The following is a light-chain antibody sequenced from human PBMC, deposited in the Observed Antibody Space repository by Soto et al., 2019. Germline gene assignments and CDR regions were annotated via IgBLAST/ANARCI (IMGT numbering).Light chain of an antibody. V-gene: IGKV3-15*01. CDR2: GAS. Sequence: EIVMTQSPATLSVSPGERATLSCRASQSVSSNLAWYQQKPSQAPRLVIYGASTRAPGIPARFSGSGSGTEFTFTISSLQSEDLAVYYCQQYTKWPPWTFGQGTKVEIK. CDR3: QQYTKWPPWT. J-gene: IGKJ1*01. CDR1: QSVSSN.